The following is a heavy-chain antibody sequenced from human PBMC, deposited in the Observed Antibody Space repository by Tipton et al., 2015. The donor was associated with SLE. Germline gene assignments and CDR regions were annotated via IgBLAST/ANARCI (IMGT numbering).Heavy chain of an antibody. CDR1: GFTFSSYA. V-gene: IGHV3-33*06. CDR3: AKERYGDYSFFDY. D-gene: IGHD4-17*01. Sequence: SLRLSCAASGFTFSSYAMHWVRQAPGKGLEWVAVIWADGSNQFYGDSVRGRFTVSRDNSNNTLYLQMNSLRVEDTAVYYCAKERYGDYSFFDYWGQGTLVTVSS. CDR2: IWADGSNQ. J-gene: IGHJ4*02.